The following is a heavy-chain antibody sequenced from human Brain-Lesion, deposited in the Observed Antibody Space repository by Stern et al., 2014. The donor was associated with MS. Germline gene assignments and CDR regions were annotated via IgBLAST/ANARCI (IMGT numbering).Heavy chain of an antibody. Sequence: VQLVESGPGLVKPSETLSLTCTVAGGYVSSTSYAWAWIRQPPGKGLEWIGTIYYSGNTYYSPSLKRRLTISLDTSKNPFSLQLRFVTAADMAVYYCAGEEDIRYCSGGSCTGNWFDPWGQGTLVTVSS. J-gene: IGHJ5*02. V-gene: IGHV4-39*01. CDR2: IYYSGNT. D-gene: IGHD2-15*01. CDR1: GGYVSSTSYA. CDR3: AGEEDIRYCSGGSCTGNWFDP.